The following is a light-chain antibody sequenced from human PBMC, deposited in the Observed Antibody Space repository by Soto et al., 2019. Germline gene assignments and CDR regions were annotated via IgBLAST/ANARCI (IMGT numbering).Light chain of an antibody. CDR1: QSVSSSY. J-gene: IGKJ4*02. CDR3: QQYGSPKWT. CDR2: GAS. V-gene: IGKV3-20*01. Sequence: EIVLTQSPGTLSLSPGERATLSCRASQSVSSSYLAWYQQKPGQAPRLLIYGASSRATGIPDGFSGSGSGTDFTLTIIRLEPEDFAVYYCQQYGSPKWTFGGGTKVDI.